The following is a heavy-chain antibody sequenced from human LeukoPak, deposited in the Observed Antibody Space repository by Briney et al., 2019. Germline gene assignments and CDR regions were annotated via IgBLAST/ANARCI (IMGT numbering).Heavy chain of an antibody. Sequence: SETLSLTCTVSGGSISSSFYYWGWIRQPPGKGLEWIGSIYYSGSTYYNPSLKSRVTISVDTSKNQFSLKLSSVTAADTAVYYCARENIVVVPAALDYWGQGTLVTVSS. CDR3: ARENIVVVPAALDY. D-gene: IGHD2-2*01. J-gene: IGHJ4*02. V-gene: IGHV4-39*07. CDR2: IYYSGST. CDR1: GGSISSSFYY.